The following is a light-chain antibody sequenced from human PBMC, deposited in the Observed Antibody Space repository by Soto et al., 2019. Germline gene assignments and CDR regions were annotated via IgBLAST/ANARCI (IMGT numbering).Light chain of an antibody. CDR2: AAS. J-gene: IGKJ2*02. CDR1: QSLTSSY. V-gene: IGKV3D-20*02. CDR3: QQRGKWPST. Sequence: ESVLTQSPGILSLSPGERATLSCRASQSLTSSYLAWYQQKPGQAPRLLIYAASRRATGIPDRFSGSGSGTDFTLIISRLEAEDSAVYYCQQRGKWPSTFGPGTKVEMK.